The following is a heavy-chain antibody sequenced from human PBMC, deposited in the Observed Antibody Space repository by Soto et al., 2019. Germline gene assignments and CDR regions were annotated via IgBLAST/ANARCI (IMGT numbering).Heavy chain of an antibody. J-gene: IGHJ6*02. CDR2: ISGSGGST. D-gene: IGHD2-2*01. V-gene: IGHV3-23*01. CDR1: GFTFSSYA. CDR3: AKIRGRGYCTSTTCPMYQYAMDV. Sequence: GGSLRLSCAASGFTFSSYAMSWVRQAPGKGLEWVSAISGSGGSTYYADSVKGRFTISRDNSKNTLYLQMNNLRAGDTAVYYGAKIRGRGYCTSTTCPMYQYAMDVWGQGTTVTVSS.